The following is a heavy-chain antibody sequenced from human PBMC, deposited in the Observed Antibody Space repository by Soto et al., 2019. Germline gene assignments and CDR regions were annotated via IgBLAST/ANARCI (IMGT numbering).Heavy chain of an antibody. Sequence: SVKVSSTVSGSPLTELSMHWVRQATGKGLEWMGGFDPEDGETIYAQKFQGRVTMTEDTSTDTAYMELSSLRSEDTAVYYRATHRRAYDAFDSWSQGTMVT. CDR2: FDPEDGET. CDR3: ATHRRAYDAFDS. CDR1: GSPLTELS. V-gene: IGHV1-24*01. J-gene: IGHJ3*02.